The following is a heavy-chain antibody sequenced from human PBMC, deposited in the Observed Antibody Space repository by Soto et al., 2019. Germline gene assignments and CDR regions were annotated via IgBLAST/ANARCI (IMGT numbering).Heavy chain of an antibody. CDR3: ARDPYYDILTGHIGGDY. CDR2: IKQDGSEK. J-gene: IGHJ4*02. Sequence: GGSLRLSCAASGFTFSSYWMSWVRQAPEKGLEWVANIKQDGSEKYYVDSVKGRFTISRDNAKNSLYLQMNSLRAEDTAVYYCARDPYYDILTGHIGGDYWGQGTLVTVSS. V-gene: IGHV3-7*01. D-gene: IGHD3-9*01. CDR1: GFTFSSYW.